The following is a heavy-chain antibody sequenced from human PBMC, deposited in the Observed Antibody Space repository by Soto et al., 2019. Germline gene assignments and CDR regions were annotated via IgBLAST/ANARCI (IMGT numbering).Heavy chain of an antibody. J-gene: IGHJ4*02. CDR2: IYWDDSK. D-gene: IGHD3-16*01. V-gene: IGHV2-5*02. Sequence: QITLKESGPTLVKPTQTLTLTCTFSGFSLFTSGVGVGWIRQPPGKALEWLALIYWDDSKEYNPSLASRLTITKDTSKNQVALTMTNMDPVDTATFYCAQKGGGDRILDYWGQGTLVTVSS. CDR1: GFSLFTSGVG. CDR3: AQKGGGDRILDY.